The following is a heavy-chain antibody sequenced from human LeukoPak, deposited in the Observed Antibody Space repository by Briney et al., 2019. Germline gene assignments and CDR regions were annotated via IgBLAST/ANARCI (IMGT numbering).Heavy chain of an antibody. D-gene: IGHD3-10*01. CDR2: IRYDGSNK. CDR3: AKEYGSGSYKRLDY. CDR1: GFTFSNAW. J-gene: IGHJ4*02. V-gene: IGHV3-30*02. Sequence: GGSLRLSCAASGFTFSNAWMSWVRQAPGKGLEWVAFIRYDGSNKYYADSVKGRFTISRDNSKNTLYLQMNSLRAEDTAVYYCAKEYGSGSYKRLDYWGQGTLVTVSS.